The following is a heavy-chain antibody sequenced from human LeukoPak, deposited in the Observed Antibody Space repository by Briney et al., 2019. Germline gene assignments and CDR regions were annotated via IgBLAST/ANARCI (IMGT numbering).Heavy chain of an antibody. V-gene: IGHV3-66*02. J-gene: IGHJ2*01. CDR1: GFTVSSNY. CDR3: ADRYSSGWYGFDL. D-gene: IGHD6-19*01. CDR2: IYSGGST. Sequence: GGSLRLSCAASGFTVSSNYMSWVRQAPGKGLEWVSVIYSGGSTYYADSVKGRFTISRDNSKNTLYLQMNSLRAEDTAVYYCADRYSSGWYGFDLWGRGTLVTVSS.